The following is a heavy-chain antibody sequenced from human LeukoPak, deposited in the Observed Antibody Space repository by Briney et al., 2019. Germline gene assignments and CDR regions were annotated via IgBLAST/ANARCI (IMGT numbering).Heavy chain of an antibody. V-gene: IGHV3-64D*09. J-gene: IGHJ4*02. CDR1: GXTFSSYA. CDR3: VKELYGFDY. CDR2: ISSNGGST. Sequence: GGSLRLSCSASGXTFSSYALHWVRQAPGKGLDYVSAISSNGGSTYYADSVKGRFTISRDNSKNTLYLQMSSLRAEDTAVYYCVKELYGFDYWGQGTLVTVSS. D-gene: IGHD3-16*01.